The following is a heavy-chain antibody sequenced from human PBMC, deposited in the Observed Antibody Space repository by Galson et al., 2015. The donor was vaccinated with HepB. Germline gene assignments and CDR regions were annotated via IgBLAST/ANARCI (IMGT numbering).Heavy chain of an antibody. V-gene: IGHV4-39*01. CDR1: GASTSSSSYY. CDR2: VYSSGVT. D-gene: IGHD3-16*02. J-gene: IGHJ6*02. CDR3: ARALGGSYFYGMDV. Sequence: ETLSLTCSVSGASTSSSSYYWNWVRPSPGKGLEWIGSVYSSGVTYYNPSLKSRVTISVNTSKNQFSLRVSSVTAADTAMYYCARALGGSYFYGMDVWGQGTTVTVSS.